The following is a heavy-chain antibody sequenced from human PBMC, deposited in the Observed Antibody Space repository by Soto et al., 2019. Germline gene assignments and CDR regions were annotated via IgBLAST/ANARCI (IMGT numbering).Heavy chain of an antibody. J-gene: IGHJ2*01. V-gene: IGHV3-23*04. CDR1: GFTFSSYA. CDR3: AKPDISYGGLRYFDL. D-gene: IGHD5-12*01. CDR2: ISGGGGST. Sequence: VQLVESGGGVVQPGRSLRLSCAASGFTFSSYAMSWVRQAPGKGLEWVSAISGGGGSTYYADSVKGRFTISRDNSKNTLYLQVNSLRAEDTAVYYCAKPDISYGGLRYFDLWGRGTLVTVSS.